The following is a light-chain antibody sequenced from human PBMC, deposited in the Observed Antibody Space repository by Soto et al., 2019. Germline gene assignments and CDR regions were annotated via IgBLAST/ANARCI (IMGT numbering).Light chain of an antibody. J-gene: IGKJ1*01. CDR1: QSVSSY. CDR3: QQRLNWPPG. CDR2: DAS. V-gene: IGKV3-11*01. Sequence: EIVMTQSQDTLSLFPGERAALSCRASQSVSSYLAWYQQKPGQAPRLLIYDASNRATGIPARFSGSGSGTDFTLTISDLEPADFGLYYCQQRLNWPPGFGQGTKVDIK.